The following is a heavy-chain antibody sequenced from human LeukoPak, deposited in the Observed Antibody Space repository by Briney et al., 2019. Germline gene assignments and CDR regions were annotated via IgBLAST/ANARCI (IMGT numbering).Heavy chain of an antibody. CDR3: ASPPAGLGGYFHY. J-gene: IGHJ4*02. CDR2: IYYSGST. D-gene: IGHD6-19*01. V-gene: IGHV4-39*01. CDR1: GGSISSDNYY. Sequence: SETLSLTCTVSGGSISSDNYYWGCIRQPPGKGLEWIGSIYYSGSTYYNPSLKSRVTISVDTSKNQISLKLSSVTAADTAVYYCASPPAGLGGYFHYWGQGTLVTVSS.